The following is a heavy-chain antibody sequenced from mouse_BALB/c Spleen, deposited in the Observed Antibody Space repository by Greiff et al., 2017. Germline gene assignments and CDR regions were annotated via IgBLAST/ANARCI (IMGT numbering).Heavy chain of an antibody. D-gene: IGHD2-14*01. CDR3: AGDYGYDGRAWCAG. V-gene: IGHV14-3*02. Sequence: EVQLQQSGAELVKPGASVKLSCTASGFNIKDTYMHWVKQRPEQGLEWIGRIDPANGNTKYDPKFQGKATITADTASHTAYLQLSSLTSEDTAVYYGAGDYGYDGRAWCAGWGGGALGAVSA. CDR2: IDPANGNT. J-gene: IGHJ3*01. CDR1: GFNIKDTY.